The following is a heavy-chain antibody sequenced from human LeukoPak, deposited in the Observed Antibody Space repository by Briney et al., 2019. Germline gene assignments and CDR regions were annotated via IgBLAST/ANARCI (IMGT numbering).Heavy chain of an antibody. D-gene: IGHD2-15*01. V-gene: IGHV3-23*01. J-gene: IGHJ4*02. CDR1: GFTFSNYA. Sequence: PGGSLRLSCAASGFTFSNYAMSWVRQAPGKGLEWVSVISGSGGSTYYADSVKGRFTISRDNSKNTLYLQMDSLRAEDTAVYYCAKDRDGVGHCSGGSCYSDYWGQGTLVTVSS. CDR3: AKDRDGVGHCSGGSCYSDY. CDR2: ISGSGGST.